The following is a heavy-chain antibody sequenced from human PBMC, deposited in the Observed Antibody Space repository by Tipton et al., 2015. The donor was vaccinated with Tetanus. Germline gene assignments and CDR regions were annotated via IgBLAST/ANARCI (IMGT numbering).Heavy chain of an antibody. D-gene: IGHD1-26*01. V-gene: IGHV3-48*01. Sequence: GSLRLSCVGSGFTFSDYSINWVRQAPGRGLEWVTFISGSGGHIYYADSVKGRFTVSRDNAKNSVYLQMSSLRAEDTAVYYCARDYYYSGSASHVFDYWGQGTLVTVSS. CDR1: GFTFSDYS. CDR2: ISGSGGHI. J-gene: IGHJ4*02. CDR3: ARDYYYSGSASHVFDY.